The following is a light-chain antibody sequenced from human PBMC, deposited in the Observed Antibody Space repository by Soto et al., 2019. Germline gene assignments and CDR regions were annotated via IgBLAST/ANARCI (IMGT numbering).Light chain of an antibody. Sequence: DIVLTQSPDSLAVYLGERATINCKSSQSVFYSSNNKNYLAWYQQKPGQPPKLLIYWASTRESGVPDRFSGSGSGADFTLTISSLRAEDVAVSYCQQYYSIPYTFGQGTKLEIK. CDR2: WAS. CDR3: QQYYSIPYT. V-gene: IGKV4-1*01. CDR1: QSVFYSSNNKNY. J-gene: IGKJ2*01.